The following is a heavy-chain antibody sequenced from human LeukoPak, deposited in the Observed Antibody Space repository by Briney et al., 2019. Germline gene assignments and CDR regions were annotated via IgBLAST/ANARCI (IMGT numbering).Heavy chain of an antibody. Sequence: ASVKVSCKASGYTFTGYYIHWVRQAPGQGLEWMGWINANSGVTNSAQRFQGRVTMTRDTAITTAYMEVSRLRSDDTAVYYCARISGAWNYFDHWGQGTLVAVYS. CDR1: GYTFTGYY. V-gene: IGHV1-2*02. CDR2: INANSGVT. J-gene: IGHJ4*02. CDR3: ARISGAWNYFDH. D-gene: IGHD6-25*01.